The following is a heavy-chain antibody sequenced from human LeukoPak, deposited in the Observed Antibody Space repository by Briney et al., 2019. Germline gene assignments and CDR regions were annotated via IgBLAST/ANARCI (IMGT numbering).Heavy chain of an antibody. Sequence: GGSLRLSCAASGFTFSSYWMSWVRQAPGKGLEWVADIKQDGSEKYYVDSVKGRFTISRDNAQNSLYLQMNSLRAEDTAVYYCARVPRTYYYGSGSIRDEPRYYFDYWGQGTLVTVSS. J-gene: IGHJ4*02. D-gene: IGHD3-10*01. V-gene: IGHV3-7*01. CDR2: IKQDGSEK. CDR3: ARVPRTYYYGSGSIRDEPRYYFDY. CDR1: GFTFSSYW.